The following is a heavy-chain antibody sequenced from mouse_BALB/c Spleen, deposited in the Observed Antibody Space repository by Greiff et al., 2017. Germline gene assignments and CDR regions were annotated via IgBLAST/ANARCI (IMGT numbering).Heavy chain of an antibody. J-gene: IGHJ4*01. D-gene: IGHD2-5*01. CDR3: ANSNYDYYAMDY. V-gene: IGHV5-9-1*01. CDR2: ISSGGSYT. CDR1: GFTFSSYA. Sequence: EVMLVESGGGLVKPGGSLKLSCAASGFTFSSYAMSWVRQTPEKRLEWVATISSGGSYTYYPDSVKGRFTISRDNAKNTLYLQMSSLRSEDTAMYYCANSNYDYYAMDYWGQGTSVTVSS.